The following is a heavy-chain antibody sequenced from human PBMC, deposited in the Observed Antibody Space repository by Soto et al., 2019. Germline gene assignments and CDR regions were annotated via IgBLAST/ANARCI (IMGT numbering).Heavy chain of an antibody. D-gene: IGHD6-19*01. J-gene: IGHJ4*02. V-gene: IGHV1-18*01. CDR1: GYTFTRYG. CDR3: ARDPVAGTYFDY. Sequence: QVQLVQSGAEVKKPGASVKVSCKASGYTFTRYGISWVRQAPGQGLEWMGWINAYNGNTNYAQKLQGRGTMTTDPSTSTAYLALRSLRSDGTAVFYCARDPVAGTYFDYWGQGTLVTVSS. CDR2: INAYNGNT.